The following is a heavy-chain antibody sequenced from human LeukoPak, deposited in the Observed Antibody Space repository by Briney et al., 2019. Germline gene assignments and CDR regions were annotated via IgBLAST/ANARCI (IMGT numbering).Heavy chain of an antibody. D-gene: IGHD2-15*01. Sequence: GGSLKLSCAASGFSFSGTAVHWVRQASGKGLEWVGRIRSKANSYATAYTASVKGRFTISRDDSKNTAYLQMNSLKTEDTAVYYCIGGLDYWGQGTLVTVSS. CDR1: GFSFSGTA. J-gene: IGHJ4*02. CDR3: IGGLDY. V-gene: IGHV3-73*01. CDR2: IRSKANSYAT.